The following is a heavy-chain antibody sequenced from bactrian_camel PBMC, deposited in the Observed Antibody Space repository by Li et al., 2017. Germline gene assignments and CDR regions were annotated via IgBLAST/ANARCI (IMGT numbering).Heavy chain of an antibody. V-gene: IGHV3S53*01. CDR3: AGDRSYGAWYMESQYKY. D-gene: IGHD6*01. Sequence: HVQLVESGGGSVQAGGSLRLSCVASAGAYSRDFMAWFRQTPGQKREAVAAITTGGSSTMYHDSVKGRFTISRESGKNTVHLQMNSLMPEDSGVYYCAGDRSYGAWYMESQYKYWGRGTQVTVS. J-gene: IGHJ4*01. CDR2: ITTGGSST. CDR1: AGAYSRDF.